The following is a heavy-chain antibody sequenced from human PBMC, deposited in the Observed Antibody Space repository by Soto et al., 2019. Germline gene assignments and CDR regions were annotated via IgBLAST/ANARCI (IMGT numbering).Heavy chain of an antibody. D-gene: IGHD6-6*01. Sequence: QVQLQESGPGLEKPSETLSLTCTVSGGSVGSGSYYWSWIRQPPGKGLEWLGYILYNGSTNYNPSLKSRVTISGDTSKNQLSLKLSSVTAADTAVYYCARVYSSTRYYYYGMDVWGQGTTVTVSS. J-gene: IGHJ6*02. CDR3: ARVYSSTRYYYYGMDV. CDR2: ILYNGST. V-gene: IGHV4-61*01. CDR1: GGSVGSGSYY.